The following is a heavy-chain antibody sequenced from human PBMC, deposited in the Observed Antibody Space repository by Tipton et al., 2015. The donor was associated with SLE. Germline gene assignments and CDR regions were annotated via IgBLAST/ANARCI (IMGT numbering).Heavy chain of an antibody. D-gene: IGHD7-27*01. Sequence: SLRLSCAASGFTFRTYGMSWIRQAPGRGLEWVSLIYSGGSTYYADSVKGRFTISRDNSKNTLYLQMNSLRVEDAAVYYCARNGDPVYWYFDLWGRGTLVTVSS. V-gene: IGHV3-23*03. CDR2: IYSGGST. J-gene: IGHJ2*01. CDR1: GFTFRTYG. CDR3: ARNGDPVYWYFDL.